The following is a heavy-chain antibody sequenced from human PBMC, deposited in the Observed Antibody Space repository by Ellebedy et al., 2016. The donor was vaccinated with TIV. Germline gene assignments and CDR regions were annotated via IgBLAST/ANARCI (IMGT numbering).Heavy chain of an antibody. J-gene: IGHJ4*02. CDR2: VYKDGGT. Sequence: GESLKISCEASGIIVSDYFMNWVRQAPGKGLEWVSIVYKDGGTNYTDSVMGRFTVSRDDSKNTLYLQMNSLRAEDTAVYYCAKVGPGALRYFDWSLDYWGQGTLVTVSS. CDR1: GIIVSDYF. D-gene: IGHD3-9*01. V-gene: IGHV3-66*01. CDR3: AKVGPGALRYFDWSLDY.